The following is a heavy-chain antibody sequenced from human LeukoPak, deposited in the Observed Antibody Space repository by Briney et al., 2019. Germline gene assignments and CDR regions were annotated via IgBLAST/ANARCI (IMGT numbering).Heavy chain of an antibody. D-gene: IGHD1-26*01. J-gene: IGHJ4*02. CDR1: GGSISGYY. V-gene: IGHV4-4*07. CDR2: ISSSGST. CDR3: ARGFRGASFDY. Sequence: PSETLSLTCSVSGGSISGYYWSWIRQPAGKGLECIGRISSSGSTNYNPSLKSRVTISEDTSKKQFSLKVSSVTAADTAVYYCARGFRGASFDYWGQGTLVTVSS.